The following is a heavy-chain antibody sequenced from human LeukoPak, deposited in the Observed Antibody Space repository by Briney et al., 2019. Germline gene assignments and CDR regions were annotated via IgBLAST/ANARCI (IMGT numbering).Heavy chain of an antibody. V-gene: IGHV1-2*02. CDR2: INPNSGGT. J-gene: IGHJ4*02. CDR1: GYTFTGYY. CDR3: ARDEVIDFWSGSGLAPGDPLDY. D-gene: IGHD3-3*01. Sequence: ASVKVSCKASGYTFTGYYMHWVRQAPGQGLEWMGWINPNSGGTNYAQKFQGRVTMARDTSISTAYMELSRLRSDDAAVYYCARDEVIDFWSGSGLAPGDPLDYWGQGTLVTVSS.